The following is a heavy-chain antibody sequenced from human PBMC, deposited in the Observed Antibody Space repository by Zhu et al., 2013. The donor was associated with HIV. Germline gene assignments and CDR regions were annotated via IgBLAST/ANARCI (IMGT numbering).Heavy chain of an antibody. CDR3: ARADYYEYYYYYMDV. CDR2: IYHSGST. Sequence: QVQLQESGPGLVKPSETLSLTCTVSGYSISSGYYWGWIRQPPGKGLEWIGSIYHSGSTYYNPSLKSRVTISVDTSKNQFSLKLSSVTAADTAVYYCARADYYEYYYYYMDVWGKGTTVTVSS. J-gene: IGHJ6*03. D-gene: IGHD3-22*01. V-gene: IGHV4-38-2*02. CDR1: GYSISSGYY.